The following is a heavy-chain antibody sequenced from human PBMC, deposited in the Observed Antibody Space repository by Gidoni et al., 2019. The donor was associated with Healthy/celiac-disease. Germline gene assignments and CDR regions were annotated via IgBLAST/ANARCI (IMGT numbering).Heavy chain of an antibody. CDR1: GFTFDHYA. CDR3: AKDIRSGYPSDHGMDV. CDR2: ISWNSGRI. Sequence: EVQLVESVGGLVQPGRSLILSCSASGFTFDHYAMHWVRQAPGQGLEWVSGISWNSGRIGYADSVKGRFTISRDNAKNSLYLQMNSLRAEETALYYCAKDIRSGYPSDHGMDVWGQGTTVTVSS. J-gene: IGHJ6*02. V-gene: IGHV3-9*01. D-gene: IGHD3-3*01.